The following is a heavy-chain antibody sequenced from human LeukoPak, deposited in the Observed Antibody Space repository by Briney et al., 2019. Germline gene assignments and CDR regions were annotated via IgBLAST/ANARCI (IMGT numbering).Heavy chain of an antibody. J-gene: IGHJ4*02. CDR1: GFTVSSNY. CDR2: IYSGGST. D-gene: IGHD1-20*01. CDR3: ARHDNWNFDY. Sequence: GGSLRLSCAASGFTVSSNYMSWVRQAPGKGLEWVSVIYSGGSTYYADSVKGRFTISRDNSKNTLYLQMNSLRAEDAAVYYCARHDNWNFDYWGQGTLVTVSS. V-gene: IGHV3-53*01.